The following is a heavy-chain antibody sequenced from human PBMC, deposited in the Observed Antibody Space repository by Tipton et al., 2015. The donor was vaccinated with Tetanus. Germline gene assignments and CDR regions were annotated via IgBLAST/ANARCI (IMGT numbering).Heavy chain of an antibody. J-gene: IGHJ4*02. D-gene: IGHD2-8*01. CDR3: ARAHCTDGVCNFDF. Sequence: VQLVQSGGEVKKPGESLKISCKGSGYIFNNYWIGWVRQKPGKGLEWMGIIYPGDSDTRYSPSFQGQVTISVEKSINTAYLQWSSLKASDNSMFYCARAHCTDGVCNFDFWGQGALVTVAS. CDR2: IYPGDSDT. V-gene: IGHV5-51*01. CDR1: GYIFNNYW.